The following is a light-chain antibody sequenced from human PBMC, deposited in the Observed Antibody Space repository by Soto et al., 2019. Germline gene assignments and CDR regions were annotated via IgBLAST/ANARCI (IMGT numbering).Light chain of an antibody. Sequence: DIQMTQYPSSLSASVGDRVTLTCRASQGIRDDLGWYQQKPGEAPKRMIYEATRLHSGVPSRFSGSGAGTELTLTIDSLQPEDFATYFCLQHHLYPRTFGQGTTVEIK. J-gene: IGKJ1*01. CDR1: QGIRDD. V-gene: IGKV1-17*01. CDR3: LQHHLYPRT. CDR2: EAT.